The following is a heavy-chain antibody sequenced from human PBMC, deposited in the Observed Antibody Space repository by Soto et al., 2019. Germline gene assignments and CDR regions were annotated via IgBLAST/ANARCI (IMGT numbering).Heavy chain of an antibody. CDR3: AKGLTIVVVPAAIRRNYYGMDV. D-gene: IGHD2-2*02. Sequence: VQLLESGGGLVQPGGSLRLSCAASGFTFSSYAMSWVRQAPGKGLEWVSAISGSGGSTYYADSVKGRFTISRDNSKNTLYLQMNSLRAEDTAVYYCAKGLTIVVVPAAIRRNYYGMDVWGQGTTVTVSS. J-gene: IGHJ6*02. V-gene: IGHV3-23*01. CDR2: ISGSGGST. CDR1: GFTFSSYA.